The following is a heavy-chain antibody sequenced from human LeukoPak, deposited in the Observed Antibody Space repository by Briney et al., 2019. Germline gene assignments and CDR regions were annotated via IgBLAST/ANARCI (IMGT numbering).Heavy chain of an antibody. V-gene: IGHV3-33*06. D-gene: IGHD4-17*01. CDR3: AKDRDSDYGDYFGFFDY. Sequence: GRSLRLSCAASGFTFSSYGMHWVRQAPGKGLEWVAVIWYDGSNKYYVDSVKGRFTISRDNSKNTLYLQMNSLRAEDTAVYYCAKDRDSDYGDYFGFFDYWGQGTLVTVSS. CDR1: GFTFSSYG. J-gene: IGHJ4*02. CDR2: IWYDGSNK.